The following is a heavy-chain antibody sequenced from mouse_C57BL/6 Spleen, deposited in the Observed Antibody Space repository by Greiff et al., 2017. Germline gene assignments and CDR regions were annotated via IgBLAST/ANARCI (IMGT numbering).Heavy chain of an antibody. CDR1: GFTFSDYG. CDR2: ISSGSSTI. Sequence: EVMLVESGGGLVKPGGSLKLSCAASGFTFSDYGMHWVRQAPEKGLEWVAYISSGSSTIYYADTVKGRFTISRDNATNTLFLQMTSLRSEDTAMYYCARFLGREAMDYWGQGTSVTVSS. CDR3: ARFLGREAMDY. D-gene: IGHD4-1*01. V-gene: IGHV5-17*01. J-gene: IGHJ4*01.